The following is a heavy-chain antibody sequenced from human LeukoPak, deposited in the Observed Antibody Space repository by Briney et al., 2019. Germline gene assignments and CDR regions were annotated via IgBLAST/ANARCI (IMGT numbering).Heavy chain of an antibody. CDR1: GFTFSGFW. Sequence: GGSLRLSCAVSGFTFSGFWMSWSRQAPGKGLEWVASINSDGSEGYYADVVKGRFTISRDNAKNSLYLQINSLGAEDTAVYYCARSSYSSSSSVWGQGTMVTVSS. J-gene: IGHJ3*01. CDR3: ARSSYSSSSSV. CDR2: INSDGSEG. D-gene: IGHD6-6*01. V-gene: IGHV3-7*03.